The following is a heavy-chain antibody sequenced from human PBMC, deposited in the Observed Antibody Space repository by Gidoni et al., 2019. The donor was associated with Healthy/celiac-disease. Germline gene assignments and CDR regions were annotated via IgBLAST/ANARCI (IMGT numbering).Heavy chain of an antibody. CDR2: INAGNGNT. D-gene: IGHD6-19*01. J-gene: IGHJ5*02. Sequence: QVQLVQSGAEVKKPGASVKVSCKASGYTFTSYAMHWVRQAPGQRLEWMGWINAGNGNTKYSQKFKGRVTITRDTSASTAYMELSSLRSEDTAVYYCARDRGVAVAGTRWFDPWGQGTLVTVSS. CDR1: GYTFTSYA. V-gene: IGHV1-3*01. CDR3: ARDRGVAVAGTRWFDP.